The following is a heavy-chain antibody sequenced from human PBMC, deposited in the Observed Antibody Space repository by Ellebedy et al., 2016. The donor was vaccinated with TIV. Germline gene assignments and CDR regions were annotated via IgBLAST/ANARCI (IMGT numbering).Heavy chain of an antibody. J-gene: IGHJ5*02. CDR1: GFTLSNYG. CDR2: IWNDGSKK. CDR3: ARSEGGGSDGSGERFDP. D-gene: IGHD2-15*01. Sequence: GESLKISCTASGFTLSNYGMHSVPLAPGKGLEWVAVIWNDGSKKLYVDSVEGRFTISRDDSKDMVFLQMDNLQTEDSAVYYCARSEGGGSDGSGERFDPWGQGTQVTVSS. V-gene: IGHV3-30*12.